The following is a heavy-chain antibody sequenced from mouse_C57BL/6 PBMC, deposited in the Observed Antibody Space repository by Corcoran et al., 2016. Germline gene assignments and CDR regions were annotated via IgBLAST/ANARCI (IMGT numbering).Heavy chain of an antibody. D-gene: IGHD1-1*01. CDR1: GFSLSTSGMG. CDR3: ARRAAYYGSSDWYVDV. Sequence: QVTLKESGPGILQSSQTLSLTCSFSGFSLSTSGMGVSWIRQPSGKGLEWLAHIYWDDDKRYNPSLKSRLTLSKDTSRNQVFLKITSVDTADTATYYCARRAAYYGSSDWYVDVWGTGTTVTVSS. J-gene: IGHJ1*03. CDR2: IYWDDDK. V-gene: IGHV8-12*01.